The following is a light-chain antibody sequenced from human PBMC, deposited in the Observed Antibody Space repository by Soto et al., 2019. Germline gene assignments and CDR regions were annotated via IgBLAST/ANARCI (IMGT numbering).Light chain of an antibody. CDR3: CSYAGSSTHVL. CDR2: EGT. CDR1: SSDVGSYDL. J-gene: IGLJ2*01. Sequence: QLVLTQPASVSGSPGQSITISCTGTSSDVGSYDLVSWYQQHPGKAPKLMIYEGTKRPSGVSDRFSGSKSGNTASLTISGLQAEDEADYYCCSYAGSSTHVLFGGGTKLTVL. V-gene: IGLV2-23*01.